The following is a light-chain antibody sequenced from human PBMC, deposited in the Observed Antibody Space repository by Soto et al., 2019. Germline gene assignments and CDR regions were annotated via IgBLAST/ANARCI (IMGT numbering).Light chain of an antibody. Sequence: RVLTQSPATLSVSPGERATLSCRASQSVSSNLAWYQQKPGQAPRLLIYGASTRATGIPARFSGSGSGTEFTLTISSLQPDDFATYYCQQYETFPGTFGPGTKVDNK. CDR2: GAS. J-gene: IGKJ1*01. CDR1: QSVSSN. CDR3: QQYETFPGT. V-gene: IGKV3-15*01.